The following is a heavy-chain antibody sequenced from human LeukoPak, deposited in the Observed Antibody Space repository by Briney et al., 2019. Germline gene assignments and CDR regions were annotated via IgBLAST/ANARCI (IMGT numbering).Heavy chain of an antibody. Sequence: GGSLRLSCAASGFTVSSNYMSWVRQAPGKGLEWVSVIYSGGSTYYADSVKGRFTISRDNSKNTLYLQMNSLRAEDTAVYYCARGRYFDDLDYWGQGTLVTVSS. D-gene: IGHD3-9*01. CDR2: IYSGGST. CDR1: GFTVSSNY. V-gene: IGHV3-66*01. J-gene: IGHJ4*02. CDR3: ARGRYFDDLDY.